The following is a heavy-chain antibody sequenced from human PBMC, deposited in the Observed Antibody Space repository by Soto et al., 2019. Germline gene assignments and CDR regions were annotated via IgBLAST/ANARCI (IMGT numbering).Heavy chain of an antibody. CDR1: GGSISSSSYY. CDR2: IYYSGST. CDR3: ARHSGGQLLYPEYDY. J-gene: IGHJ4*02. D-gene: IGHD2-2*02. Sequence: QLLESGPGLVKPSETLSLTCTVSGGSISSSSYYWGWIRQPPGKGLEWIGSIYYSGSTYYNPSLKSRVTISVDTSKNQFSLKLSSVTAADKAVYYCARHSGGQLLYPEYDYWGQGTLVTVSS. V-gene: IGHV4-39*01.